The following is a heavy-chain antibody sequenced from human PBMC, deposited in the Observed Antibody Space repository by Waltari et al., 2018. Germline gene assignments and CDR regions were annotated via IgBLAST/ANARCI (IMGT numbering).Heavy chain of an antibody. V-gene: IGHV3-33*01. Sequence: QVQLVESGGGVIQPGRSLRLSCAASGVTFSSYGMHWVRQAPGKGLEWVAVIWHDGSNKYYADNVKARFTISRDNSKNMLYLQMNSLRAEDTAVYYCARNQVETALGYWGQGTLVTVSS. CDR2: IWHDGSNK. CDR3: ARNQVETALGY. CDR1: GVTFSSYG. D-gene: IGHD2-21*02. J-gene: IGHJ4*02.